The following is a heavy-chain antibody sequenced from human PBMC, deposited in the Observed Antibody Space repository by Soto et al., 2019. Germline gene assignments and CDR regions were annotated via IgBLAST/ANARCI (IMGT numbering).Heavy chain of an antibody. V-gene: IGHV4-59*08. CDR3: ATYTSGGGGRGY. CDR2: DYSGST. D-gene: IGHD6-19*01. Sequence: QVQLQESGPGLVKPSETLSLTCTVSGASISRDHWNWIRQPPGKGLEWIGDYSGSTNYNPSLKSRFPISVDTSKNQFSLKLSSVTAADTAVYFCATYTSGGGGRGYWGQGTLVTVSS. J-gene: IGHJ4*02. CDR1: GASISRDH.